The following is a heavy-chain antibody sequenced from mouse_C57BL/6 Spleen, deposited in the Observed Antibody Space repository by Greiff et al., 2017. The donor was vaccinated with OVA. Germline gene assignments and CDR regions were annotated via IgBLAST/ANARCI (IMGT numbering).Heavy chain of an antibody. CDR2: IWRGGST. V-gene: IGHV2-2*01. CDR1: GFSLTSYC. J-gene: IGHJ3*01. CDR3: ARDDYEDAWFAY. D-gene: IGHD2-4*01. Sequence: VQLQESGPGLVQPSQSLSITCTASGFSLTSYCVHWVRQSPGKGLEWLGVIWRGGSTDYNAAFISRLSISKDNSKSQVCFKMNSLQADDTAIYSCARDDYEDAWFAYWGQGTLVTVSA.